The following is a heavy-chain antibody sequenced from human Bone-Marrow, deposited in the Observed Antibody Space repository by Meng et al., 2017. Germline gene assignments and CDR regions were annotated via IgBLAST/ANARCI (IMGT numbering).Heavy chain of an antibody. Sequence: GGSLRLSCAASGFTFSGYAMHWVRQAPGKGLEWVTLMSYDGSNKYYANSVKGRFTVSRDNSKNALYLQMNSLRAEDTAVYYCASTNDYGDPYFDYWGQGTLVTVSS. CDR3: ASTNDYGDPYFDY. V-gene: IGHV3-30*04. CDR2: MSYDGSNK. D-gene: IGHD4-17*01. J-gene: IGHJ4*02. CDR1: GFTFSGYA.